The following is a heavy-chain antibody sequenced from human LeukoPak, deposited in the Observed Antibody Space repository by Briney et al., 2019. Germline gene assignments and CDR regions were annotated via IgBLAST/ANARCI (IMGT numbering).Heavy chain of an antibody. D-gene: IGHD3-22*01. CDR3: AKDGCGYDSSYCYFEY. Sequence: GGSLRLSCAASGFTFSNYAMSWVRQAPGKGLEWVSGISGSGGTTYHADSVKGRFTISRDNSKNTLYLQMNTLRVEDTAVYYCAKDGCGYDSSYCYFEYGGQGTLVTVSS. CDR2: ISGSGGTT. CDR1: GFTFSNYA. J-gene: IGHJ4*02. V-gene: IGHV3-23*01.